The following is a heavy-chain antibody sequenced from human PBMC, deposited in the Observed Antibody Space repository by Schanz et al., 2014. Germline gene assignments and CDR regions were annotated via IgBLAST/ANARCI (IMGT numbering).Heavy chain of an antibody. CDR3: ARGEANWGQY. CDR1: GDTFRSYT. CDR2: INTNTGNP. J-gene: IGHJ4*02. V-gene: IGHV7-4-1*02. D-gene: IGHD7-27*01. Sequence: QVQLVQSGSEVKKPGSSVKVSCKASGDTFRSYTMNWVRQAPGQGLEWMGWINTNTGNPTYAQGFTGRFVFSLDTSVSTAYLQISFLKADDTAVFFCARGEANWGQYWGQGTLVTVSS.